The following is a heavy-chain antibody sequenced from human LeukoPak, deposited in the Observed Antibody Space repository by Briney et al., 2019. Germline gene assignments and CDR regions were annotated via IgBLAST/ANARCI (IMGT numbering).Heavy chain of an antibody. J-gene: IGHJ6*03. D-gene: IGHD2-2*02. CDR1: GFTFSSYW. CDR3: ARDSWYQLLYSYYYYMDV. Sequence: GGSLRLSFAASGFTFSSYWMHWVRQAPGKGLVWVSRINTDGSSTSYADSVKGRFTISRDNAKNTLYLQMNSLRAEDTAVYYCARDSWYQLLYSYYYYMDVWGKGTTVTVSS. V-gene: IGHV3-74*01. CDR2: INTDGSST.